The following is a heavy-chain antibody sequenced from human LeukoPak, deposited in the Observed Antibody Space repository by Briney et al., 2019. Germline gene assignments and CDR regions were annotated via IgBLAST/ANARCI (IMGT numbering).Heavy chain of an antibody. CDR2: IIPIFGTA. CDR3: SRDQTPYY. V-gene: IGHV1-69*06. J-gene: IGHJ4*02. Sequence: SVKVSCKASGGTFSSYAISWVRQAPGQGLEWMGGIIPIFGTANYAQKFQGRVTITADKSTSTAYMELSSLKTEDTAVYYCSRDQTPYYWGQGTLVTVSS. CDR1: GGTFSSYA.